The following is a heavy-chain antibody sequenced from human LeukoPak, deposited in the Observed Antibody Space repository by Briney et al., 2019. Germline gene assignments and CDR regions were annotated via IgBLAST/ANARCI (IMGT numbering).Heavy chain of an antibody. CDR2: INHSGST. CDR1: GGSFSGYF. Sequence: SETLSLTCAVYGGSFSGYFWSWVRQPPGKGLEWIGEINHSGSTNYNPSLKSRVTISVDTSKNQFSLKLGSVTAADTAVSYCARRIGYSSGWPHWYFDVWGRGTLVTVSS. J-gene: IGHJ2*01. D-gene: IGHD6-19*01. V-gene: IGHV4-34*01. CDR3: ARRIGYSSGWPHWYFDV.